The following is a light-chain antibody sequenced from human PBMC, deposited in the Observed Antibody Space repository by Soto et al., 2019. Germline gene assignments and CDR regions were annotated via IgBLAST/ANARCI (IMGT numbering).Light chain of an antibody. CDR1: QSIGSW. J-gene: IGKJ5*01. Sequence: DIQMTQSPPTLSASVGDTVSITCRASQSIGSWLAWYQQKPGKPPKVLIYRASALEDGVPPRFSGSGSGTEFTLTISNLQPDDFAIYYCQQYNAYRFGQGTRLEIK. CDR2: RAS. V-gene: IGKV1-5*03. CDR3: QQYNAYR.